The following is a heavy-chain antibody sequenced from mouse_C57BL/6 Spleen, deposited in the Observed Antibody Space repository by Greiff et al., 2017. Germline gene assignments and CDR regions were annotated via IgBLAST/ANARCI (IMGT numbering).Heavy chain of an antibody. CDR3: ARSHYYGSSYYAMDY. V-gene: IGHV1-63*01. D-gene: IGHD1-1*01. J-gene: IGHJ4*01. Sequence: VQLQQSGAELVRPGTSVKMSCKASGYTFTNYWIGWAKQRPGYGLEWIGDIYPGGGYTNYNEKFKGKATLTADKSSSTAYMQFSSLTSEDSAIYYCARSHYYGSSYYAMDYWGQGTSVTVSS. CDR1: GYTFTNYW. CDR2: IYPGGGYT.